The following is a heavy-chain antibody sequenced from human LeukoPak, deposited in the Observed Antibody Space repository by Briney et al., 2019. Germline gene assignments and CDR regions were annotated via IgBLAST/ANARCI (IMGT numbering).Heavy chain of an antibody. CDR2: ISGSGGSP. CDR1: GFSFSSYA. CDR3: ARNMYSSSPPSSDAFDI. D-gene: IGHD6-6*01. J-gene: IGHJ3*02. Sequence: GGSLKLSCAASGFSFSSYAMSWVRQAPGKGLEWVSVISGSGGSPYYADSVKGRFTISRDNSKSTLYLQMNSLRAEDTAIYYCARNMYSSSPPSSDAFDIWGQGTMLIVSS. V-gene: IGHV3-23*01.